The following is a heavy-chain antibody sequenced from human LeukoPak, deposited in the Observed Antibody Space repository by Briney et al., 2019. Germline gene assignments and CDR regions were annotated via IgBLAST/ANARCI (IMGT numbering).Heavy chain of an antibody. Sequence: PGGSLRLSCAASGFTFSSYGMHWVRQAPGKGLEWVAFIRYDGSNKYYADSVKGRFTISRDNSKNTLYLQMNSLRAEDTAVYYCALSTDSSGYYYPFWYDAFDIWGQGTMVTVSS. CDR2: IRYDGSNK. CDR3: ALSTDSSGYYYPFWYDAFDI. D-gene: IGHD3-22*01. CDR1: GFTFSSYG. J-gene: IGHJ3*02. V-gene: IGHV3-30*02.